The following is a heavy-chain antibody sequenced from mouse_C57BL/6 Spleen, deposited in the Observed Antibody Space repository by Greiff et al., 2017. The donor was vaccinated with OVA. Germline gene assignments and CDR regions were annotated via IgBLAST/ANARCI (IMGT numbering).Heavy chain of an antibody. CDR2: IYPGSGST. CDR3: ALIYYDYDGYAMDY. CDR1: GYTFTSYW. J-gene: IGHJ4*01. D-gene: IGHD2-4*01. V-gene: IGHV1-55*01. Sequence: QVQLQQPGAELVKPGASVKMSCKASGYTFTSYWITWVKQRPGQGLEWIGDIYPGSGSTNYNEKFKSKATLTVDTSSSTAYMLLSSLTSEDSAVYYCALIYYDYDGYAMDYWGQGTSVTVSS.